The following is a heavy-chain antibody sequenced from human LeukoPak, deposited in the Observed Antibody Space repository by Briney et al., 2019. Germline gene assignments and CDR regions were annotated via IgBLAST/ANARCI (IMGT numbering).Heavy chain of an antibody. J-gene: IGHJ4*02. D-gene: IGHD5-12*01. CDR1: GDSISSSSYY. CDR3: ARDGGGYSGYDDEFDY. V-gene: IGHV4-39*07. Sequence: SETLSLTCSVSGDSISSSSYYWGWIRQPPGKGLEWIGSIYYSGSTYYNPSLKSRVTISVDTSKNQFSLKLSSVTAADTAVYYCARDGGGYSGYDDEFDYWGQGTLVTVSS. CDR2: IYYSGST.